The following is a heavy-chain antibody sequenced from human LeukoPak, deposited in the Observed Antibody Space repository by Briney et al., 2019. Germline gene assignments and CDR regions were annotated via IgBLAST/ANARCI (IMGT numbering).Heavy chain of an antibody. CDR3: ARSDCSSTSCSPYYCYGMDV. CDR2: IKQDGSEK. J-gene: IGHJ6*02. Sequence: GGSLRLSCAASGFTFSSYWMSWVRQAPGKGLEWVANIKQDGSEKYYVDSVKGRFTISRDNAKNSLYLQMNSLRAEDTAVYYCARSDCSSTSCSPYYCYGMDVWGQGTTVTVSS. D-gene: IGHD2-2*01. V-gene: IGHV3-7*01. CDR1: GFTFSSYW.